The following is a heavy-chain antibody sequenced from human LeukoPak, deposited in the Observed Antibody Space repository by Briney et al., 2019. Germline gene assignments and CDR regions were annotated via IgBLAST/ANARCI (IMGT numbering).Heavy chain of an antibody. J-gene: IGHJ5*02. Sequence: SVKVSCTASVGTFSSYAISWVRQAPGHGLEWMGRIIPIFGTANYAQKFQGRGTITTDESTHTAYTELSSLSSEDPVVYYCAGDVRPPYYYGSGSYRADWFDRWGQGTLVTVS. CDR2: IIPIFGTA. CDR3: AGDVRPPYYYGSGSYRADWFDR. CDR1: VGTFSSYA. D-gene: IGHD3-10*01. V-gene: IGHV1-69*05.